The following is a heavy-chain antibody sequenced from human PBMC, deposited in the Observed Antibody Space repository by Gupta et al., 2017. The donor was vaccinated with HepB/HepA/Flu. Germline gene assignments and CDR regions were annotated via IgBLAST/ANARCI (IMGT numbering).Heavy chain of an antibody. J-gene: IGHJ4*02. V-gene: IGHV1-69*04. D-gene: IGHD5-18*01. CDR1: GGTFSSYA. Sequence: QVQLVQSGAEVKKPGSSVKVSCKASGGTFSSYAISWVRQAPGQGLEWMGRIIPILGIANYAQKFQGRVTITADKSTSTAYMELSSLRSEDTAVYYCARDGEADTAMVSDYWGQGTLVTVSS. CDR3: ARDGEADTAMVSDY. CDR2: IIPILGIA.